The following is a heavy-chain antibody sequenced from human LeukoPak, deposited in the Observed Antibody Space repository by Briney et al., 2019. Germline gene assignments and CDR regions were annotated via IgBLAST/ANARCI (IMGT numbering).Heavy chain of an antibody. CDR1: GASISSYF. D-gene: IGHD3-3*01. CDR2: IHTSGSV. CDR3: ARWSGDYSFDY. V-gene: IGHV4-4*07. Sequence: PSETLSLTCTVSGASISSYFWSWIRQPAGKGLEWIGRIHTSGSVNSNPSLKSRVTMSLDTSKNQFSLKLRSVTAADTAVYYCARWSGDYSFDYWGQGTPVTVSS. J-gene: IGHJ4*02.